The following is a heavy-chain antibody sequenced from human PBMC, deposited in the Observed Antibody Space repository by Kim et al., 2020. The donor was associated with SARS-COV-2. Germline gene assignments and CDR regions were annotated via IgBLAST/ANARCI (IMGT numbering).Heavy chain of an antibody. D-gene: IGHD6-19*01. CDR1: GFTFSSYA. CDR2: ISSTGVST. CDR3: TKASPSVPGNQYFDY. Sequence: GGSLRLSCAASGFTFSSYAMSWVRQAPGKGLEWVSVISSTGVSTFYADSVKGRFTISRDNSKNTLYLQMNSLGAEDTATYYCTKASPSVPGNQYFDYWGQGTLVTVSS. V-gene: IGHV3-23*01. J-gene: IGHJ4*02.